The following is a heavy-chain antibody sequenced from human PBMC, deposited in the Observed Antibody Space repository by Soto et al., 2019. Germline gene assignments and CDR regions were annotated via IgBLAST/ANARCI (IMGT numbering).Heavy chain of an antibody. CDR2: INAGNGNT. Sequence: QVQLVQSGAEVKKPGASVKVSCKASGYTFTSYAMHWVRQAPGQRLEWMGWINAGNGNTKYSQKFQGRVTITRDTSASTAYMELSSLRSEDTAVYYCARDRMAVVVPAAIPTGFDPWGQGTLVTVSS. CDR3: ARDRMAVVVPAAIPTGFDP. CDR1: GYTFTSYA. V-gene: IGHV1-3*01. D-gene: IGHD2-2*01. J-gene: IGHJ5*02.